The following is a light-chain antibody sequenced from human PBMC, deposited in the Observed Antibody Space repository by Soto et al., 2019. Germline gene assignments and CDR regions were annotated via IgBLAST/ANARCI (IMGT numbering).Light chain of an antibody. Sequence: EIVLTQSPGTLSLSPGERATLSCRASQSVISSYLAWYQQKPGQAPRLLIYGASNRATGIPDRFIGSGSGTDFTLTISRLEPEDFAVYYCQQYDSPRETFGQGTKVDIK. CDR3: QQYDSPRET. CDR2: GAS. V-gene: IGKV3-20*01. J-gene: IGKJ1*01. CDR1: QSVISSY.